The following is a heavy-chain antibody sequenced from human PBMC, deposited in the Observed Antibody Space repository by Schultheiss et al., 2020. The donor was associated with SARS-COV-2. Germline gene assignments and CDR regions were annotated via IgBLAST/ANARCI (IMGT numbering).Heavy chain of an antibody. CDR1: GGSFSDHY. CDR3: ARRQFYYYGMDV. Sequence: GSLSLTCAVSGGSFSDHYCTWIRQSPGKGLEYIGEVTHSGSTDYNPSLKSRVTISLDTSKNQFSLNLTAVTAADTAVYYCARRQFYYYGMDVWGQGTTVTVSS. D-gene: IGHD5-24*01. J-gene: IGHJ6*02. V-gene: IGHV4-34*01. CDR2: VTHSGST.